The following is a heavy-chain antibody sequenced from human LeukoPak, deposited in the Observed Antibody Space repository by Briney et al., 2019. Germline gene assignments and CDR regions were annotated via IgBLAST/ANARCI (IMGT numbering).Heavy chain of an antibody. J-gene: IGHJ4*02. V-gene: IGHV3-21*06. Sequence: GGSLRLSCAASEFTFSDYTINWVRQAPGKGLEWVSVISSSSSYTYYADSVKGRFTISRDNAKDSLYLQMNSLRVEDTAVYYCVRERYHGSGAPKYDFWGQGSLVTVFS. CDR1: EFTFSDYT. CDR2: ISSSSSYT. D-gene: IGHD3-10*01. CDR3: VRERYHGSGAPKYDF.